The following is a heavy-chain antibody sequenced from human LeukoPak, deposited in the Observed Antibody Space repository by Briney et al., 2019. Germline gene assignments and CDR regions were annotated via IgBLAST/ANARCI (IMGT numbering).Heavy chain of an antibody. D-gene: IGHD4-23*01. CDR3: TSARYGGNSDY. J-gene: IGHJ4*02. Sequence: GGSLRLYCADSGFTFSSNWMHWVRQAPGKGLVWVSRIASDGSSTDYADSVRGRFTISRDNAKNTLYLQMNSLRAEDTAVYYCTSARYGGNSDYWGQGTLVTVSS. CDR2: IASDGSST. CDR1: GFTFSSNW. V-gene: IGHV3-74*01.